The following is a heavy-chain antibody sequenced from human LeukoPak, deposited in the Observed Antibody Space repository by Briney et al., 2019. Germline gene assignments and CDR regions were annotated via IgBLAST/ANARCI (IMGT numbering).Heavy chain of an antibody. CDR2: IYYSGST. Sequence: PSETLSLTCTVSGGSISSSSYYWGWIRQPPGKGLEWIGSIYYSGSTYYNPSLKSRVTISVDTSKNQFSLKLSSVTAADTAVYYCARVVVVAATLDAFDIWGQGTMVTVSS. J-gene: IGHJ3*02. CDR3: ARVVVVAATLDAFDI. D-gene: IGHD2-15*01. CDR1: GGSISSSSYY. V-gene: IGHV4-39*01.